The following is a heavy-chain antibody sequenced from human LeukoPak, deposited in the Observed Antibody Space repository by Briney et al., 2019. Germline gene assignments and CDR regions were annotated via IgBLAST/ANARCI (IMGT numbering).Heavy chain of an antibody. V-gene: IGHV4-4*07. Sequence: SETLSLTCTVSGGSISSYYWSWIRQPAGKGLEWIGRIYTSGSTNYNPSLKSRGTMSVDTSKHQFSLKLSSVTAADTAVYYCARDNYGDHPYYYYYGMDVWGKGTTVTVSS. CDR2: IYTSGST. CDR3: ARDNYGDHPYYYYYGMDV. J-gene: IGHJ6*04. CDR1: GGSISSYY. D-gene: IGHD4-17*01.